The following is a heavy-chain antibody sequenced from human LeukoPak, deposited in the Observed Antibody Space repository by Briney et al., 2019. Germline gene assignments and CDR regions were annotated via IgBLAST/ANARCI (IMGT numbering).Heavy chain of an antibody. CDR1: GFTFSSYS. CDR2: ISSSSSYI. Sequence: GGSLRLSCAASGFTFSSYSMNWVRQAPGKGLEWVSSISSSSSYIYYADSVKGRFTICRDNAKNSLYLQMNSLRAEDTAVYYCARDSGSSGYYLFDYWGQGTLVTVSS. J-gene: IGHJ4*02. CDR3: ARDSGSSGYYLFDY. D-gene: IGHD3-22*01. V-gene: IGHV3-21*01.